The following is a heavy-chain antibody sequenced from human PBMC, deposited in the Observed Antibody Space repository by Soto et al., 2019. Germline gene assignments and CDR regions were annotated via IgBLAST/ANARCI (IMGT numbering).Heavy chain of an antibody. CDR2: ISSSSSYI. CDR3: ARDKAGNPYYYYGMDV. V-gene: IGHV3-21*01. CDR1: GFTFSSYS. J-gene: IGHJ6*02. D-gene: IGHD3-10*01. Sequence: GGSLRLSCAASGFTFSSYSMNWVRQAPGKELEWVSSISSSSSYIYYADSVKGRFTISRDNAKNSLYLQMNSLRAEDTAVYYCARDKAGNPYYYYGMDVWGQGTTVTVSS.